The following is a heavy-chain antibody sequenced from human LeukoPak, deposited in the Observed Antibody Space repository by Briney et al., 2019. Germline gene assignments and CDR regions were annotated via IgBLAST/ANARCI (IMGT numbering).Heavy chain of an antibody. Sequence: GASVKVSCKASGYTFTSYYMHWVRQAPGQGLEWMGIINPGGGSTSYAQKFQGRVTMTRDMSTSTVYMELSSLRSEDTAVYYCARVTHDYSNSPVRFDPWGQGTLVTVSS. CDR1: GYTFTSYY. CDR2: INPGGGST. D-gene: IGHD4-11*01. V-gene: IGHV1-46*01. J-gene: IGHJ5*02. CDR3: ARVTHDYSNSPVRFDP.